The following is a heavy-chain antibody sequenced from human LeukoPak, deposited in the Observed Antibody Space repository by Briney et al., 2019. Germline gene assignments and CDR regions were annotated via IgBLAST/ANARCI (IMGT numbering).Heavy chain of an antibody. CDR2: LDPNNGET. J-gene: IGHJ4*02. Sequence: GASVKVSCKVSGDTLTELAMHWVRQAPGKGLEWMGTLDPNNGETIYAQKFQGRVTMTEDTSTDTAYMELSSLRSEDTAVYYCATGVTMIVVLPRYWGQGTLVTVSS. V-gene: IGHV1-24*01. CDR1: GDTLTELA. CDR3: ATGVTMIVVLPRY. D-gene: IGHD3-22*01.